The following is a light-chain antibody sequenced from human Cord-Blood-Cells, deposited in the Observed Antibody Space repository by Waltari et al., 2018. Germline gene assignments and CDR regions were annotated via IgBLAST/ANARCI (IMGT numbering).Light chain of an antibody. V-gene: IGKV1-39*01. CDR1: QSISSY. Sequence: DIQMTQSPSSLSASVGARVTITCLASQSISSYLNWYQQKPGKAPKLLIYAAFSLQSGVPSRFSGSGSGTDFTLTISSLQPEDFATYYCQQSYSTPWRFGQGTKVEIK. J-gene: IGKJ1*01. CDR2: AAF. CDR3: QQSYSTPWR.